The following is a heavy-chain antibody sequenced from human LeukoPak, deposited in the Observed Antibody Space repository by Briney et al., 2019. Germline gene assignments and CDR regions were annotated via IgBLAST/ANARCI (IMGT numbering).Heavy chain of an antibody. CDR2: IKQDGSEK. J-gene: IGHJ4*02. CDR3: VRLYDDYTNGHFDS. D-gene: IGHD4-11*01. V-gene: IGHV3-7*01. Sequence: GGSLRLSCAASGFTFSSYWMSWVRQAPGKGLEWVANIKQDGSEKYYVDSVEGRFTISRDNAKNSLYLQMNSLRAEDTAVYYCVRLYDDYTNGHFDSWGQGTLVTVSS. CDR1: GFTFSSYW.